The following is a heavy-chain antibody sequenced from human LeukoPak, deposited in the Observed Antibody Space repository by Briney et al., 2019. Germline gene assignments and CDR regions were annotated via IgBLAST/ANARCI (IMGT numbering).Heavy chain of an antibody. Sequence: KAGGSLRLSCAASGSTFSDYYMSWIRQAPGKGLEWVSYISSGGSTIYYADSVKGRFTISRDNAKNSLYLQMNSLRAEDTAVYYCARDTYYYDSSGLFLWGQGTLVTVSS. CDR1: GSTFSDYY. D-gene: IGHD3-22*01. CDR3: ARDTYYYDSSGLFL. V-gene: IGHV3-11*04. CDR2: ISSGGSTI. J-gene: IGHJ4*02.